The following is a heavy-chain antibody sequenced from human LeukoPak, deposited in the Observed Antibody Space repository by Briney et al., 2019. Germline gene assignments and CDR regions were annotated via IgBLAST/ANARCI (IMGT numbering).Heavy chain of an antibody. CDR1: GGTFSSYA. J-gene: IGHJ4*02. Sequence: SVKVSCKASGGTFSSYAISWVRQAPGQGLEWMGRIIPILGIANYAQKFQGRVTITADKSTSTAYMELSSLRSEDTAVYYCASEIAVPGTLFDYWGQGTLVTVSS. CDR3: ASEIAVPGTLFDY. V-gene: IGHV1-69*04. D-gene: IGHD6-19*01. CDR2: IIPILGIA.